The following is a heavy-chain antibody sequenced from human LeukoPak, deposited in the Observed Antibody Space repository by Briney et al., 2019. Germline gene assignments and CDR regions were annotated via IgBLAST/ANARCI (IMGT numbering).Heavy chain of an antibody. D-gene: IGHD3-10*01. CDR1: GGSISSYY. J-gene: IGHJ4*02. CDR3: ARRWFGDEFDY. Sequence: SETLPLNCTVSGGSISSYYWSWIRQPPGKGLEWIGYIYYSGSTNYNPSLKSRVTISVDTSKNQFSLKLSSVTAADTAVYYCARRWFGDEFDYWGQGTLVTVSS. CDR2: IYYSGST. V-gene: IGHV4-59*08.